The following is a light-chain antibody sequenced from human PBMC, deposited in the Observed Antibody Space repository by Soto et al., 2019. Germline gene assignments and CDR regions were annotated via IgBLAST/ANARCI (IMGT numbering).Light chain of an antibody. V-gene: IGKV1-9*01. CDR2: TAS. Sequence: DIRLTRSASFLSSSVVYIFTITCLASQGISSYLAWYQQKPGKAPNLLIHTASTLQSGVPSRFSGSGSGTEFTLTISSLQPEDFATYYCQQRNSYPITFGQGTRLEIK. J-gene: IGKJ5*01. CDR1: QGISSY. CDR3: QQRNSYPIT.